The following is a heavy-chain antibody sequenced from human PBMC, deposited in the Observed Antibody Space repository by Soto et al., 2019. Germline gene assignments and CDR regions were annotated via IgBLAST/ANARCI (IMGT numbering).Heavy chain of an antibody. D-gene: IGHD2-15*01. Sequence: QVQLVESGGGVVQPGRSLRLSCAASGFTFSSYGMHWVRQAPGEGLEWVAVISYDGSDKYYADSVKGRFTISRDNSKNTLYLQMNSLRAEDTAVYYCAKDTVVVVAAIDHWGQGTLVTVSS. J-gene: IGHJ4*02. V-gene: IGHV3-30*18. CDR1: GFTFSSYG. CDR3: AKDTVVVVAAIDH. CDR2: ISYDGSDK.